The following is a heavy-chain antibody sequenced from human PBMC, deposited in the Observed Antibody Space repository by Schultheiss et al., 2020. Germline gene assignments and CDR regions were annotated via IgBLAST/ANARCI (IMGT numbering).Heavy chain of an antibody. J-gene: IGHJ4*02. CDR2: ISWNSGSI. Sequence: SLKISCAASGFTFDDYAMHWVRQAPGKGLEWVSGISWNSGSIGYADSVKGRFTISRDNAKNSLYLQMNSLRAEDTAVYYCAKDLVLDTAMVWWGPALGVWGQGTLVTVSS. CDR3: AKDLVLDTAMVWWGPALGV. CDR1: GFTFDDYA. D-gene: IGHD5-18*01. V-gene: IGHV3-9*01.